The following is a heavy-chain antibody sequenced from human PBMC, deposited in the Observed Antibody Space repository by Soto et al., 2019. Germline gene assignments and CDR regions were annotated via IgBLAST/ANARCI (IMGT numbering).Heavy chain of an antibody. V-gene: IGHV4-30-4*01. CDR3: ARGRYCLTGRCFPNWFDS. CDR2: IYYSGST. J-gene: IGHJ5*01. D-gene: IGHD7-27*01. CDR1: GGSISSGDYY. Sequence: SETLSLTCTVSGGSISSGDYYWSWIRQPPGKGLEWIGYIYYSGSTYYNPSLKSRVTISVDTSKNQFSLKLSSVTAADTAVYFCARGRYCLTGRCFPNWFDSWGQGALVTVS.